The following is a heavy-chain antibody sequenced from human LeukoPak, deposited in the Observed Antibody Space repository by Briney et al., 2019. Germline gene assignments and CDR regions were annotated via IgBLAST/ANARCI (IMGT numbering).Heavy chain of an antibody. Sequence: SGGSLRFSCAASGFTFNSYTMNWVRQAPGKGLEWVSSISISSSYIYQADSLKGRFTISRDNAKNSLYLQMNSLRAEDTAVYYCARDRSHDYWGQGTLVTVSS. CDR1: GFTFNSYT. CDR3: ARDRSHDY. J-gene: IGHJ4*02. V-gene: IGHV3-21*01. CDR2: ISISSSYI.